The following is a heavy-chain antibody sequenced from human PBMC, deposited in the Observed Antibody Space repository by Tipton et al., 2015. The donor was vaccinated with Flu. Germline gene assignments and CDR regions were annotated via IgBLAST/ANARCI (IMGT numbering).Heavy chain of an antibody. CDR1: GYSISSGFY. CDR3: ARGDGYNFDY. J-gene: IGHJ4*02. V-gene: IGHV4-38-2*02. D-gene: IGHD5-24*01. CDR2: IYHSGST. Sequence: TLSLTCTVSGYSISSGFYWGWIRQPPGKGLVWIGNIYHSGSTFYNTSLKSRVTISVDTSTNQFSLKLSSVTAADTAGYYCARGDGYNFDYWGQGTLVTVSS.